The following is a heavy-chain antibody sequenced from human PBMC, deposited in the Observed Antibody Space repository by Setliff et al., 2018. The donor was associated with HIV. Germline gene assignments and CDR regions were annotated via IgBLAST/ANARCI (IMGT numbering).Heavy chain of an antibody. V-gene: IGHV4-4*09. Sequence: NPSETLSLTCTVSSDSIRFYYWTWIRQPPGKGLEWIGYIHASGKTNYNPSLKSRVTISLDTSKMQFSLHLTSVTAADTAVYYCATLDPSGGNFLAYWGQGTLVTVSS. CDR3: ATLDPSGGNFLAY. J-gene: IGHJ4*02. D-gene: IGHD2-21*02. CDR1: SDSIRFYY. CDR2: IHASGKT.